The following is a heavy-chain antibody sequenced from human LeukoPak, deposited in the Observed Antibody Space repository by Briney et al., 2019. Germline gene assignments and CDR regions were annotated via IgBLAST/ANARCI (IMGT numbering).Heavy chain of an antibody. CDR1: GYTFTGYY. D-gene: IGHD3-22*01. CDR2: INPNSGGT. V-gene: IGHV1-2*02. Sequence: ASVKVCCKASGYTFTGYYMHWVRQAPGQGLEWMGWINPNSGGTNYAQKFQGRVTMTRDTSTSTAYMELSRLRSDGTAVYYCARWGNYYYDSSGYPHFDYWGQGTLVTVSS. CDR3: ARWGNYYYDSSGYPHFDY. J-gene: IGHJ4*02.